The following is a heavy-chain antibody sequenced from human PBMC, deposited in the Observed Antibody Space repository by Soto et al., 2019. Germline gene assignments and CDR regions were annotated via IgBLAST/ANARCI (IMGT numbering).Heavy chain of an antibody. CDR1: GYTFTDYY. CDR3: ARGPLSSSSQNLDY. CDR2: INPKSGGT. D-gene: IGHD6-13*01. V-gene: IGHV1-2*04. Sequence: ASVKVSCKASGYTFTDYYMHWVRQAPEQGLEWMGWINPKSGGTNYAQKFQGWVTMTRDTSITTAHMELSWLRSDDAAVYYCARGPLSSSSQNLDYWGQGALVTVSS. J-gene: IGHJ4*02.